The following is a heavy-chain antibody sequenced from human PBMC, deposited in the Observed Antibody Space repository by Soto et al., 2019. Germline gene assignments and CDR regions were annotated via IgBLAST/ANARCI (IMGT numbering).Heavy chain of an antibody. CDR1: GDSVSSNSAA. V-gene: IGHV6-1*01. Sequence: PSQTLSLTCAISGDSVSSNSAACNWIRQSPSRGLEWLGRTYYRSKWYNDYAVSVKSRITINPDTSKNQFSLQLNSVTPEDTAVYYCARDRDIAARPIFDYWGQGALVTVSS. CDR2: TYYRSKWYN. J-gene: IGHJ4*02. D-gene: IGHD6-6*01. CDR3: ARDRDIAARPIFDY.